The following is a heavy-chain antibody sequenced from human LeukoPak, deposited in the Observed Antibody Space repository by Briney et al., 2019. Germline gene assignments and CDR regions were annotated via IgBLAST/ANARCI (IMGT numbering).Heavy chain of an antibody. V-gene: IGHV4-59*11. J-gene: IGHJ6*03. Sequence: SGTLCLSCTVSGVTIGDHYWSWIRQPPGKGLEWVWGIYYSGSTSNNPSPKSRVTISVDTSKNQFSLKLSSVTAADTAVYYCARLSGQDFWSGYPHLPYYYYYYMDVWGKGTTVTVSS. CDR3: ARLSGQDFWSGYPHLPYYYYYYMDV. CDR2: IYYSGST. CDR1: GVTIGDHY. D-gene: IGHD3-3*01.